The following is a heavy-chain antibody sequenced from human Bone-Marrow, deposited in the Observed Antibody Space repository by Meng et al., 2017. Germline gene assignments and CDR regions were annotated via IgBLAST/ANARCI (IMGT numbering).Heavy chain of an antibody. CDR1: GGSISTVDYF. CDR3: ARVKRWLQRGFELDP. D-gene: IGHD5-24*01. Sequence: QLQLQESGSGLLKPSQPLSLTCAVSGGSISTVDYFWSWIRQPPGKGLEWIGYIYHSGSTYYNLSLESRVTISVDTSKNQFSLKLSSVTAADTAVYYCARVKRWLQRGFELDPWGQGTLVTVSS. J-gene: IGHJ5*02. CDR2: IYHSGST. V-gene: IGHV4-30-2*05.